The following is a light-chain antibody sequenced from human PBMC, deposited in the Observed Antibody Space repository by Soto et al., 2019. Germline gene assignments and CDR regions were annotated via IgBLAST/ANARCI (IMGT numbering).Light chain of an antibody. J-gene: IGLJ2*01. CDR1: TSNIGRNT. V-gene: IGLV1-44*01. Sequence: QAVVTQPPSASGTPGQRVTISCSGSTSNIGRNTVTWYQHLPGTAPKLLIHGNYQRPSGVPDRFSGSKSGTSAALAISGLQSEDEADYYCAAGDDSLNGLVFGGGTKVTVL. CDR3: AAGDDSLNGLV. CDR2: GNY.